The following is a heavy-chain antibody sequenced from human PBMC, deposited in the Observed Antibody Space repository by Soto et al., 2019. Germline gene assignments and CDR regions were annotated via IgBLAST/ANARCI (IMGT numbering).Heavy chain of an antibody. D-gene: IGHD3-9*01. J-gene: IGHJ5*02. V-gene: IGHV6-1*01. CDR2: TYYRSKWYN. CDR1: GDSVSSNSAA. Sequence: SQTLSLTCAISGDSVSSNSAAWNWIRQSPSRGLEWLGRTYYRSKWYNDYAVSVKSRITINPDTSKNQFSLQLNSVTPEDTAVYYRARGVKDYDILTGANWFDPWGQGTLVTVS. CDR3: ARGVKDYDILTGANWFDP.